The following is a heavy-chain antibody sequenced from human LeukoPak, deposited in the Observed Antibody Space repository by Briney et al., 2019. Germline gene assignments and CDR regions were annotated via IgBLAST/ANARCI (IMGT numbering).Heavy chain of an antibody. CDR1: GGSMISTDYY. J-gene: IGHJ3*02. CDR3: ARNGPHVLRYFDWLPGPHDAFDI. V-gene: IGHV4-39*07. Sequence: PSETLSLTCSVYGGSMISTDYYWGWIRQPPGKGLEWIGSINYASNTYYNPSLKSRVTISVDTSKNQFSLKLSSVTAADTAVYYCARNGPHVLRYFDWLPGPHDAFDIWGQGTMVTVSS. D-gene: IGHD3-9*01. CDR2: INYASNT.